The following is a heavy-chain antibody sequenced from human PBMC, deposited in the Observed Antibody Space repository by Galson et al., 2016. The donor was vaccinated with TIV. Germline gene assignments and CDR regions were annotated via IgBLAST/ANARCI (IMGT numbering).Heavy chain of an antibody. D-gene: IGHD3-3*01. CDR2: IIGIFDIA. CDR3: ASDHEGDSWSGSYRVGYYNFMDV. Sequence: SVKVSCKASGVTFSSYAISWVRQAPEQGLEWMGGIIGIFDIASYAQKFQGRVTITADASTSTAYMELSSLRSEDTAVYYCASDHEGDSWSGSYRVGYYNFMDVWGKGTTVTVSS. J-gene: IGHJ6*03. CDR1: GVTFSSYA. V-gene: IGHV1-69*13.